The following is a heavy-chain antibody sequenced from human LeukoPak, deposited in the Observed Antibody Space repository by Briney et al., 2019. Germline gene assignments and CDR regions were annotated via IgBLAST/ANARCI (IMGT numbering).Heavy chain of an antibody. J-gene: IGHJ6*03. Sequence: SETLSLTCTVSGGSISSSSYYWSWIRQPPGKGLEWIGYIYYSGSTNYNPSLKSRVTISVDTSKNQFSLKLSSVTAADTAVYYCARGSRGVVAATQGSGRYYYYYMDVWGKGTTVTVSS. CDR2: IYYSGST. CDR1: GGSISSSSYY. V-gene: IGHV4-61*01. D-gene: IGHD2-15*01. CDR3: ARGSRGVVAATQGSGRYYYYYMDV.